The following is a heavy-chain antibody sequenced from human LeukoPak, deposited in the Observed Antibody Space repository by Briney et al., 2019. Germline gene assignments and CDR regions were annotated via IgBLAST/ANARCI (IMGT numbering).Heavy chain of an antibody. Sequence: GGSLRLSCAASGFIFSNYGIHWVRQAPGKGLGWVAVISYDGSKEYYADSVKGRFTMSRDNSKNTVSLQMNSLRAEDTAIYYCAKALVDTSMVSVDYWGQGTLVTVSS. CDR3: AKALVDTSMVSVDY. V-gene: IGHV3-30*18. CDR2: ISYDGSKE. D-gene: IGHD5-18*01. J-gene: IGHJ4*02. CDR1: GFIFSNYG.